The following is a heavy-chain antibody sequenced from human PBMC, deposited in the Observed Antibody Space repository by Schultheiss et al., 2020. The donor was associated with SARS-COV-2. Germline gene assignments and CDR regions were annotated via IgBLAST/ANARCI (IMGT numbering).Heavy chain of an antibody. CDR2: ISYDGSNE. CDR1: GFTFSSYW. CDR3: ASDSSGYYFYFDY. V-gene: IGHV3-30*03. J-gene: IGHJ4*02. Sequence: GGSLRLSCAASGFTFSSYWMHWVRQAPGLGLEWVALISYDGSNEYYADSVKGRFTISRDNSKNTLYLQMNSLRAEDTAVYYCASDSSGYYFYFDYWGQGTLVTVSS. D-gene: IGHD3-22*01.